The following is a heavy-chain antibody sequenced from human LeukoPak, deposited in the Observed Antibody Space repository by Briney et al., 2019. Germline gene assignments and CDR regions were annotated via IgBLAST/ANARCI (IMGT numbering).Heavy chain of an antibody. CDR3: ARDCEVLGDLATIPPGFDY. CDR2: IWYDGSNK. CDR1: GFTFSSYG. J-gene: IGHJ4*02. Sequence: GGSLRLSCAASGFTFSSYGMHWVRQAPGKGLEWVAVIWYDGSNKYYADSVKGRFAISRDNSKNTLYLQMNSLRAEDTAVYYCARDCEVLGDLATIPPGFDYWGQGTLVTVSS. V-gene: IGHV3-33*01. D-gene: IGHD5-24*01.